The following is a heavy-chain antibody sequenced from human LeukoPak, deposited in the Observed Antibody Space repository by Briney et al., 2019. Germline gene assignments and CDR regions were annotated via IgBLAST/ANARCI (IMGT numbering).Heavy chain of an antibody. J-gene: IGHJ3*02. V-gene: IGHV3-23*01. CDR1: GFTFSSHA. CDR3: AKDLRRVPLNYYDSSGHLDAFDI. CDR2: ISGSCGST. Sequence: GGSLRLSCAASGFTFSSHAMSWVRQAPGKGLEWVSAISGSCGSTYYVDSVKGRFTISRDNSKNTLYLQMYSLRAEDTAVYYCAKDLRRVPLNYYDSSGHLDAFDIWGQGTMVTVSS. D-gene: IGHD3-22*01.